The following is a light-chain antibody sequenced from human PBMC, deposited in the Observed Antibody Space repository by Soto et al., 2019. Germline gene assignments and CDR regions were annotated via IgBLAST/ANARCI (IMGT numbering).Light chain of an antibody. CDR1: SSNIGAGYD. CDR3: QSYDSSLSVLYV. J-gene: IGLJ1*01. V-gene: IGLV1-40*01. Sequence: QAVVTQPPSVSGAPGQRVTISCNGSSSNIGAGYDVHWYQQLPGTAPKLLIYGNSNRPSGVPDRFSGSKSGTSASLAITGLQAEDEADYYCQSYDSSLSVLYVFCTGTKLTVL. CDR2: GNS.